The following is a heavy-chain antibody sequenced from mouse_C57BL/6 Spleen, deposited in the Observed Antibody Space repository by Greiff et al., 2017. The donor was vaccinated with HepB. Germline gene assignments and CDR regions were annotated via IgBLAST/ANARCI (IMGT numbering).Heavy chain of an antibody. CDR3: AREGNDCYSDY. D-gene: IGHD2-4*01. Sequence: QVQLQQPGAELVMPGASVKLSCKASGYTFTSYWMHWVKQRPGQGLEWIGEIDPSDSYTNYNQKFKGKSTLTVDKSSSTAYMQLSSLTSEDSAVSYCAREGNDCYSDYWGQGTTLTVSS. CDR1: GYTFTSYW. CDR2: IDPSDSYT. V-gene: IGHV1-69*01. J-gene: IGHJ2*01.